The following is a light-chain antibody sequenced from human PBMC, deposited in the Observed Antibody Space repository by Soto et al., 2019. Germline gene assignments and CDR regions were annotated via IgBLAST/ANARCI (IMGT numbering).Light chain of an antibody. V-gene: IGKV1-5*03. Sequence: DIQMTQSPSTLSASVGDRVTITCRASQSISSWLAWYQQKPGKAPKLLIYKGSSLESGVPSRFSGSGSGTEFTLTISSLQPDDFASYCCQQYNSYHTFGQGTKLEIK. J-gene: IGKJ2*01. CDR1: QSISSW. CDR2: KGS. CDR3: QQYNSYHT.